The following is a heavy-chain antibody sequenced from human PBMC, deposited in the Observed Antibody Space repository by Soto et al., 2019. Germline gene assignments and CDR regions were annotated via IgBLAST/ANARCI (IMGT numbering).Heavy chain of an antibody. J-gene: IGHJ6*03. D-gene: IGHD3-16*01. CDR1: GFTFGSYA. CDR3: ANFRGPSYSYYSMDV. CDR2: ISGSGRTT. Sequence: EVQLLESGGGLVQPGGSLRLSCAASGFTFGSYAMNWLRQAPGRGLEGVSFISGSGRTTYYADSVKGRFTVSRDNSKNTLYLQMNSLRAEDTALYYCANFRGPSYSYYSMDVWGKGTTVTVSS. V-gene: IGHV3-23*01.